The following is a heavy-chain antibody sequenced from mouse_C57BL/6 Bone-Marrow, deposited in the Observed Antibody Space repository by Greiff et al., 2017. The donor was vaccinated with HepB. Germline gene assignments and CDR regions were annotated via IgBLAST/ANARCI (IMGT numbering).Heavy chain of an antibody. D-gene: IGHD2-5*01. Sequence: QVTLKESGPGILQSSQTLSLTCSFSGFSLSTSGMGVSWIRQPSGKGLEWLAHIYWDDDKRYNPSLKSRLTISKDTSRNQVFLKIPSVDTADTATYYCARRASYYSNYGYWYFDVWGTGTTVTVSS. CDR1: GFSLSTSGMG. CDR3: ARRASYYSNYGYWYFDV. V-gene: IGHV8-12*01. CDR2: IYWDDDK. J-gene: IGHJ1*03.